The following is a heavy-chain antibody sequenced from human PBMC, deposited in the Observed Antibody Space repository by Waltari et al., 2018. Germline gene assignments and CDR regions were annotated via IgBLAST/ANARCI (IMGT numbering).Heavy chain of an antibody. Sequence: AEVKKPGASVKVSCKASGYTFTSYYMHWVRQAPGQGLEWMGIINPSGGSTSYAQKFQGRVTMTRDTSTSTVYMELSSLRSEDTAVYYCARDSAAPTSIYYYYGMDVWGQGTTVTVSS. J-gene: IGHJ6*02. CDR2: INPSGGST. CDR3: ARDSAAPTSIYYYYGMDV. D-gene: IGHD2-2*01. V-gene: IGHV1-46*01. CDR1: GYTFTSYY.